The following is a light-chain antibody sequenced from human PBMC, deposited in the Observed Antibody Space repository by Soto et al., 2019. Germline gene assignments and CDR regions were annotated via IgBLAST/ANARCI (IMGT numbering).Light chain of an antibody. CDR3: QQYGSSPR. Sequence: EIVLTQSPGTLSLSPGERATLSCRASQSVTSSYLAWYQKQPGQAPRLLIYGASSGATGIPDRFSGSVSGTNFTLTISRLEPEDFAVYYCQQYGSSPRFGQGTKVEIK. J-gene: IGKJ1*01. CDR1: QSVTSSY. V-gene: IGKV3-20*01. CDR2: GAS.